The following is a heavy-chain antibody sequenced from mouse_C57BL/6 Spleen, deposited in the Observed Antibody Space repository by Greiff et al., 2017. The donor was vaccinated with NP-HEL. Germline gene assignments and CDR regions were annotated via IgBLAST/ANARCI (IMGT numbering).Heavy chain of an antibody. V-gene: IGHV1-50*01. CDR2: IDPSGSYN. CDR1: GYTFTSYW. CDR3: ASGRAAQATAY. D-gene: IGHD3-2*02. Sequence: QVQLQQPGAELVKPGASVKLSCKASGYTFTSYWMPWVKQRPGQGLEWIGEIDPSGSYNNYNQKFTGKAPLPVDTSSSTAYMQLSILTSEDSAVYYCASGRAAQATAYWGQGTLVTVSA. J-gene: IGHJ3*01.